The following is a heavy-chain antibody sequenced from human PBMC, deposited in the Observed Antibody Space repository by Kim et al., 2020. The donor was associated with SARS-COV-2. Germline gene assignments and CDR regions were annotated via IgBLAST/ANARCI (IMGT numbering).Heavy chain of an antibody. CDR1: GIIFGDYA. D-gene: IGHD6-13*01. Sequence: GGSLRLSCTVSGIIFGDYAITWVRQAPGKGLEWVGFIRDKAYGAATQYAASVKGRFTISRDDSKSIAYLQMNSLKTEDTAIYYCSRDLQLGHWGQGTLVTVSS. CDR2: IRDKAYGAAT. J-gene: IGHJ4*02. V-gene: IGHV3-49*04. CDR3: SRDLQLGH.